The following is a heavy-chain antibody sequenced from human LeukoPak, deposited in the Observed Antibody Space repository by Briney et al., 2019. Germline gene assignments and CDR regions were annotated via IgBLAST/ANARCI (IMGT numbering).Heavy chain of an antibody. CDR2: ISSSSSYI. Sequence: GGSLRLSCAASGFTFSSYSMNWVRQAPGKGLEWVSSISSSSSYIYYADSVKGRFTISRDNSKNTLYLQMNSLRAEDTAVYYCAKVLGAARRWDAFDIWGQGTMVTVSS. D-gene: IGHD3-3*02. CDR1: GFTFSSYS. J-gene: IGHJ3*02. CDR3: AKVLGAARRWDAFDI. V-gene: IGHV3-21*04.